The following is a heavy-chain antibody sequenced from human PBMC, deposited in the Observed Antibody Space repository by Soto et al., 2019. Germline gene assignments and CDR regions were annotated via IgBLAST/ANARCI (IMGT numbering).Heavy chain of an antibody. J-gene: IGHJ5*02. D-gene: IGHD2-2*01. CDR1: GYTFTSHD. V-gene: IGHV1-8*01. CDR3: ASYMSTT. CDR2: MNPNSGHT. Sequence: QVQLVQSGAEVKKPGASVKVSCKASGYTFTSHDINWMRQATGQGHEWMGWMNPNSGHTNYAQKFQGRVTMTRDTYKSPAHMELTNLRPEDTAIYYCASYMSTTWGLGTLVTVSS.